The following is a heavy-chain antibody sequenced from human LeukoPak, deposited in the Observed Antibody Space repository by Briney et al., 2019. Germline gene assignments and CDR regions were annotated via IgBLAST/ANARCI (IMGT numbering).Heavy chain of an antibody. CDR1: GFTFSSYS. CDR3: ARDRTTVFDY. Sequence: GGSLRLSCAASGFTFSSYSMNWVRQAPGKGLEWFSSISSSSSYIYYADSVKGRFTISRDNAKNSLYLQMNSLRAEDTAVYYCARDRTTVFDYWGQGTLVTVSS. D-gene: IGHD4-17*01. V-gene: IGHV3-21*01. J-gene: IGHJ4*02. CDR2: ISSSSSYI.